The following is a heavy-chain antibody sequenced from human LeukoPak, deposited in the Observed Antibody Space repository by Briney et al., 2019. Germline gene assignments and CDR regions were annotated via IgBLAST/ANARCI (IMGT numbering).Heavy chain of an antibody. Sequence: GASVKVSCKASGYTFTSYYMHWVRQAPGQGLEWMGIINSSGGSTSYAQKFQGRVTMTRDTSTSTVYMELSSLRSEDTAVYYCARVAYDYVWGSYSHYFDYWGQGTLVTVSS. CDR2: INSSGGST. J-gene: IGHJ4*02. V-gene: IGHV1-46*01. CDR1: GYTFTSYY. D-gene: IGHD3-16*01. CDR3: ARVAYDYVWGSYSHYFDY.